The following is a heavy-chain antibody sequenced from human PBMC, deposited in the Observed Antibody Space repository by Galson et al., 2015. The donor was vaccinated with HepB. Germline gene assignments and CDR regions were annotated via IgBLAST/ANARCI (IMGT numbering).Heavy chain of an antibody. J-gene: IGHJ4*02. CDR1: GGSISSISYY. Sequence: LTCTVSGGSISSISYYRGWIRQPPGKGLEWIGSIYYSGSTYYNPSLKSRVTISVDTSKNQFSLKLSSVTAADTAVYYCARQSAYYYDSRDWGQGTLVTVSS. D-gene: IGHD3-22*01. V-gene: IGHV4-39*01. CDR2: IYYSGST. CDR3: ARQSAYYYDSRD.